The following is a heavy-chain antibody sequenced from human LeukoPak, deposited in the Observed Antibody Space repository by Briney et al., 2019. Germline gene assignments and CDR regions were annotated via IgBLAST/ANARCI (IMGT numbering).Heavy chain of an antibody. J-gene: IGHJ6*02. CDR2: ISYDGSNK. CDR1: GFIFSSYA. V-gene: IGHV3-30-3*01. Sequence: GGSLRLSCAASGFIFSSYAMHWVRQAPGKGLDWVAVISYDGSNKYYADSVKGRFTISRDNSKNTLFVQMNSLRPEDTAVYYCARDGPETGYYHYYGMDVWGQGTTVTVSS. D-gene: IGHD3-9*01. CDR3: ARDGPETGYYHYYGMDV.